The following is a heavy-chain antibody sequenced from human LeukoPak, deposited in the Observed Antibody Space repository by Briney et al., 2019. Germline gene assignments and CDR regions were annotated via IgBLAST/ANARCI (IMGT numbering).Heavy chain of an antibody. Sequence: PGGSLRLSCAASGFTFSSYGMHWVRQAPGRGLEWVAVIWYDGSNKYYADSEKGRFTISRDNSKNTLYLQMNSLRAEDMAVYYCARDTEWNYYGLGDWGQGTLVTVSS. D-gene: IGHD3-10*01. CDR2: IWYDGSNK. V-gene: IGHV3-33*01. CDR3: ARDTEWNYYGLGD. CDR1: GFTFSSYG. J-gene: IGHJ4*02.